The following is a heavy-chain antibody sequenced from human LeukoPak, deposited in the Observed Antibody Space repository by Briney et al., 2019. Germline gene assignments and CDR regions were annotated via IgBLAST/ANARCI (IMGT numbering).Heavy chain of an antibody. CDR1: GFTFSSYW. J-gene: IGHJ4*01. CDR3: ARGRPHGNDY. Sequence: HPGGSLRLSCAASGFTFSSYWMNWVRQAPGKGLVWVSRIASDGSSTTYADSVKGRFSISRDNAKNTLYLQMNSLRVEDTAVYYCARGRPHGNDYWGHGTLVTVSS. V-gene: IGHV3-74*01. D-gene: IGHD4-23*01. CDR2: IASDGSST.